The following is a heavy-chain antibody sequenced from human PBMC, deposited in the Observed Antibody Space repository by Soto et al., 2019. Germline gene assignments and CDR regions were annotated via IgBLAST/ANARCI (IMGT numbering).Heavy chain of an antibody. J-gene: IGHJ4*02. CDR2: IYYSGST. D-gene: IGHD3-22*01. CDR1: GGSISSSSYY. Sequence: QLQLQESGPGLVKPSETLSLTCTVSGGSISSSSYYWGWIRQPPGKGLEWIGSIYYSGSTYYNPSLKSRVTISVDTSKNQFSLKLSSVTAADTAVYYCARLSITMIVVVTPSAYWGQGTLVTVSS. V-gene: IGHV4-39*01. CDR3: ARLSITMIVVVTPSAY.